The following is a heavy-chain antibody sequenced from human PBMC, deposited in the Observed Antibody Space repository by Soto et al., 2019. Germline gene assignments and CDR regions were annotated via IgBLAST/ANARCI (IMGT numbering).Heavy chain of an antibody. CDR2: ISHDGKNE. D-gene: IGHD6-19*01. CDR3: GRVDKFSSGWS. V-gene: IGHV3-30*14. J-gene: IGHJ4*02. Sequence: QVQLVESGGGVVQPGRSLRLSCAASGFTFSSYAMHWVRRAPGKGLEWVAAISHDGKNEFHADYVKRRVTVSRDNAKNIVYLQMDSLRPEVTGLCYCGRVDKFSSGWSWGQGTEVTVSS. CDR1: GFTFSSYA.